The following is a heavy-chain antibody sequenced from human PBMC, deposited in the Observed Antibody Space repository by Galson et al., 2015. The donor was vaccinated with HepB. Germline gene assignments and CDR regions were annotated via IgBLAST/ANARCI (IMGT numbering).Heavy chain of an antibody. J-gene: IGHJ4*02. D-gene: IGHD6-6*01. CDR3: TRGPRAAPFTAASDY. V-gene: IGHV3-49*01. CDR2: IRSKAYGEAT. CDR1: GFTFGDYA. Sequence: SLRLSCAASGFTFGDYAMSWFRQAPGKGLEWVGFIRSKAYGEATEYAASVKGRFTFSRDGSKNIAYLQMNSLRFEDTAMYYCTRGPRAAPFTAASDYWGQGTLVTVSS.